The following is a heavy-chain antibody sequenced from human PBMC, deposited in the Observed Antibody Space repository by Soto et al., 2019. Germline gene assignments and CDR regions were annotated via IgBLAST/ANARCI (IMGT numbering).Heavy chain of an antibody. CDR1: GFTFSNYW. CDR3: ARVAAAGRGTDY. D-gene: IGHD6-13*01. V-gene: IGHV3-7*04. CDR2: ITQDGSDK. J-gene: IGHJ4*02. Sequence: EVQLVESGGGLVQPGGSLRLSCAASGFTFSNYWMYWVRQAPGKGLEWVATITQDGSDKYYVDSVKGRFTISRDNSKNSLYLQMNSLRAEDTAVYSCARVAAAGRGTDYWGQGTLVTVSS.